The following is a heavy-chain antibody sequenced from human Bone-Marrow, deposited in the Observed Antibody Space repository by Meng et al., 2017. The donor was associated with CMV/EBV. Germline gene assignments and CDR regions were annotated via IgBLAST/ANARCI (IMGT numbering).Heavy chain of an antibody. Sequence: HVYVPQCGAGLLKPSATLSLTCACHGGFFSGSYWIWLRQPPRKGVEWIGESNHSERTNYTPSLKRRVTISVDTSKNQFSLKLSSVNAADTAVYYCTGYQLLGSISYFDYWGQGTLVTVSS. CDR1: GGFFSGSY. CDR2: SNHSERT. V-gene: IGHV4-34*01. CDR3: TGYQLLGSISYFDY. D-gene: IGHD2-2*01. J-gene: IGHJ4*02.